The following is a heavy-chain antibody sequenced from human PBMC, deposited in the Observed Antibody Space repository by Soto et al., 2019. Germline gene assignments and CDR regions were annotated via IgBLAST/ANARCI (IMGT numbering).Heavy chain of an antibody. CDR1: GGTFSSYA. CDR3: ARQVGATHAFDI. D-gene: IGHD1-26*01. J-gene: IGHJ3*02. Sequence: SVKVSCKASGGTFSSYAISWVRQAPGQGLEWMGGIIPIFGTANYAQKFQGRVTITADESTSTAYMELSSLRSEDTAVYYCARQVGATHAFDIWGQGTMVTVSS. V-gene: IGHV1-69*13. CDR2: IIPIFGTA.